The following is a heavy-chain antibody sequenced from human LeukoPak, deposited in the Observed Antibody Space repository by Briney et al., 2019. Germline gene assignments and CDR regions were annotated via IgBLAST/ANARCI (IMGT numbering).Heavy chain of an antibody. CDR1: GYTFSSFG. CDR3: SRSYYSSSWYYFDH. D-gene: IGHD6-13*01. J-gene: IGHJ4*02. Sequence: ASVKVSCKTSGYTFSSFGITWVRQVPGQGPEWMGWIKIGEGKTHYAQKFQDRVSMTRDISSNTAFLEVRNLRSDDTAVYFCSRSYYSSSWYYFDHWGQGTRVTVS. V-gene: IGHV1-18*01. CDR2: IKIGEGKT.